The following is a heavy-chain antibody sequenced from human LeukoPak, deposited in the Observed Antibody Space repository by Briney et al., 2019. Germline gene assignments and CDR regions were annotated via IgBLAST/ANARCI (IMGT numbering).Heavy chain of an antibody. D-gene: IGHD5-18*01. Sequence: SETLSLTCTVSGGSISNYYWSWIRQPPGKGLEWIAHIDYRGSTTYNPSLKSRVTISVDTSRNQFSLKLSSVTAADTAVYYCARSRSGYSYDHAAFDIWGQGTMVTVSS. J-gene: IGHJ3*02. CDR2: IDYRGST. CDR1: GGSISNYY. CDR3: ARSRSGYSYDHAAFDI. V-gene: IGHV4-59*01.